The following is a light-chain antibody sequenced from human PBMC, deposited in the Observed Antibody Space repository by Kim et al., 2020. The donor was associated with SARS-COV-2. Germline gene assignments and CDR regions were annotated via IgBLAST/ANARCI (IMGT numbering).Light chain of an antibody. J-gene: IGKJ4*01. Sequence: DVVMTQSPLSLPVTLGQPASISCRSSQSLVHSDGNTYLNWFQQRPGQSPRRLIYKVSNRDSGVPDRFSGSGSGTDFTLKISRVEAEDVGVYYCMQGTHSLTFGGGTKVDIK. CDR1: QSLVHSDGNTY. CDR3: MQGTHSLT. CDR2: KVS. V-gene: IGKV2-30*02.